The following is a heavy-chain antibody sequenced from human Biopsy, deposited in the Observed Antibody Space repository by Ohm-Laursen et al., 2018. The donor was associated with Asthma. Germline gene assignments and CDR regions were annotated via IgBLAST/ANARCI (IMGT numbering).Heavy chain of an antibody. Sequence: VKISCKAPGGTFSNFATSWVRQAPGQGLEWLGGIMTVFGTTNYAQKFQGRVTITADESTSTAYMEVTSLRSEDTAIYYCARCQVGYSSGWSLLLKKIYYSGMDVWGQGTAVTVSS. CDR2: IMTVFGTT. CDR3: ARCQVGYSSGWSLLLKKIYYSGMDV. J-gene: IGHJ6*02. CDR1: GGTFSNFA. D-gene: IGHD6-19*01. V-gene: IGHV1-69*13.